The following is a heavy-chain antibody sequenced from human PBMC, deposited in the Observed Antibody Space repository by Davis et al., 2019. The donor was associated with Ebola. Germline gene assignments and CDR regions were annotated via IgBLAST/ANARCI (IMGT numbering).Heavy chain of an antibody. CDR2: ISSSSSYI. CDR1: GFTFSSYS. D-gene: IGHD3-9*01. Sequence: PGESLKISCAASGFTFSSYSMNWVRQAPGKGLEWVSSISSSSSYIYYADSVKGRFTISRDNAKNSLYLQMNSLRAEDTAVYYCARTGDYDILTGYYLWYFDLWGRGTLVTVSS. V-gene: IGHV3-21*01. J-gene: IGHJ2*01. CDR3: ARTGDYDILTGYYLWYFDL.